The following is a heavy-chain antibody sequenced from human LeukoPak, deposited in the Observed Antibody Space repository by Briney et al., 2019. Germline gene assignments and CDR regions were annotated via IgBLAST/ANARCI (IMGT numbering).Heavy chain of an antibody. CDR2: IYSGGST. J-gene: IGHJ5*02. V-gene: IGHV3-66*01. D-gene: IGHD6-13*01. CDR1: GFTVSSNY. CDR3: AREGAAAGTPEPIMFDP. Sequence: GGSLRLSCAASGFTVSSNYMSWVRQAPGKGLEWVSVIYSGGSTYYADSVKGRFTISRDNSKNTLYLQMNSLRAEDTAVYYCAREGAAAGTPEPIMFDPWGQGTLVTVSS.